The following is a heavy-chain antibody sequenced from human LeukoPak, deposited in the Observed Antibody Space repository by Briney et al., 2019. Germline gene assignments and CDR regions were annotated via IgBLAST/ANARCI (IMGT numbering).Heavy chain of an antibody. CDR2: IRYDGSNK. CDR3: AKWAMIVVDSDY. CDR1: GFTFSSYG. J-gene: IGHJ4*02. D-gene: IGHD3-22*01. Sequence: GGSLRLSCAASGFTFSSYGMHWVRQAPGKGLEWVAFIRYDGSNKYYADSVKGRFTISRDNSKNTLYLQMNSLRAEDTAVYYCAKWAMIVVDSDYWGQGTLVTVSS. V-gene: IGHV3-30*02.